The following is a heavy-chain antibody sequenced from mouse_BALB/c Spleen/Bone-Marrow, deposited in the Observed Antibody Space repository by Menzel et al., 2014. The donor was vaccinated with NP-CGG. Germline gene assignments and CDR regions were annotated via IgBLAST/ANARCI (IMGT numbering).Heavy chain of an antibody. CDR1: DYTFTSYW. D-gene: IGHD6-1*01. CDR3: ARTFQPRRAMDY. CDR2: IDPSNSGT. V-gene: IGHV1-74*01. J-gene: IGHJ4*01. Sequence: VQLQQSGPELVRPGASVKMSCKASDYTFTSYWMHWVKQRPGQGLEWIGMIDPSNSGTRLNQKFKDKATLSVDKSSNTAYMHLSSLTSEDSAVYYCARTFQPRRAMDYWGQGSSVTVSS.